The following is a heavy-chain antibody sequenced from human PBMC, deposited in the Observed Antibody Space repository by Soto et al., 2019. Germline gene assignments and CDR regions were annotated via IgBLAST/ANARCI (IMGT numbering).Heavy chain of an antibody. CDR3: ARLNIITRRVWFDP. CDR1: GGSVSSDGSF. J-gene: IGHJ5*02. V-gene: IGHV4-61*03. Sequence: PSETLSLTCTVSGGSVSSDGSFWGWIRQPPGKGLEWAGYISYSGSTNYSPSLKSRVTISIDASKNHFSLRLNSVTAADAATYYCARLNIITRRVWFDPWGQGTLVTVSS. CDR2: ISYSGST. D-gene: IGHD3-10*01.